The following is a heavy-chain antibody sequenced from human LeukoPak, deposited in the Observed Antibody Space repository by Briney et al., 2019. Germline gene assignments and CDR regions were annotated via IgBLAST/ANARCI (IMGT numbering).Heavy chain of an antibody. CDR2: IKQDGSEK. V-gene: IGHV3-7*01. CDR1: GLTFSSYW. J-gene: IGHJ6*03. CDR3: ARARGEYQLLWDYYYMDV. D-gene: IGHD2-2*01. Sequence: GGSLRLSCAASGLTFSSYWMSWVRQAPGKGLEWVANIKQDGSEKYYVDSVKGRFTISRDNAKNSLYLQMNSLRAEDTAVYYCARARGEYQLLWDYYYMDVRGKGTTVTVSS.